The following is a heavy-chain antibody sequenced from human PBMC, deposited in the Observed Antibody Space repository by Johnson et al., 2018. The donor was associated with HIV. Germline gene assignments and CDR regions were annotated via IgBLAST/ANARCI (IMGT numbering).Heavy chain of an antibody. CDR3: ATGYYNFWGAYSHDAFDL. Sequence: QMQLVESGGGVVQPGGSLRLSCAASGFTFSSYAMHWVRQAPGKGLEWVAVISYDGSNKYYADSVKGRFTISRDNSKNTLYLQMKSLRAEDTAVYYCATGYYNFWGAYSHDAFDLWGQGTMVTVSS. V-gene: IGHV3-30*04. CDR1: GFTFSSYA. CDR2: ISYDGSNK. D-gene: IGHD3-3*01. J-gene: IGHJ3*01.